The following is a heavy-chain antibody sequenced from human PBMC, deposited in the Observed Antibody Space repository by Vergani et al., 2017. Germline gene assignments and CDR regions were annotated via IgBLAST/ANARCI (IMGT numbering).Heavy chain of an antibody. D-gene: IGHD5-18*01. CDR3: AREALWDTAGYYYYGMDV. Sequence: QVQLVQSGAGVKKPGASVKVSCKASGYTFTGYYMHWVRQAPGQGLEWMGWINPNSGGTNYAQKFQGRVTMTRDTSISTAYMELSRLRSDDTAVYYWAREALWDTAGYYYYGMDVWGQGTTVTVSS. J-gene: IGHJ6*02. CDR2: INPNSGGT. V-gene: IGHV1-2*02. CDR1: GYTFTGYY.